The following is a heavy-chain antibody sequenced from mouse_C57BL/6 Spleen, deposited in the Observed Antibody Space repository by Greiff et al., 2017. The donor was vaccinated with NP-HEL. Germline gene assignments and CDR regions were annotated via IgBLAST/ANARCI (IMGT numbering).Heavy chain of an antibody. CDR2: IYPRSGHT. D-gene: IGHD2-2*01. CDR1: GYTFTSYG. CDR3: ARCPMVTTYYFDY. J-gene: IGHJ2*01. Sequence: VKLMESGAELARPGASVKLSCKASGYTFTSYGISWVKQRTGQGLEWIGEIYPRSGHTYYNEKFTGKATLTADKSSSTAYMELRSLTSEDSAVYFCARCPMVTTYYFDYWGQGTTLTVSS. V-gene: IGHV1-81*01.